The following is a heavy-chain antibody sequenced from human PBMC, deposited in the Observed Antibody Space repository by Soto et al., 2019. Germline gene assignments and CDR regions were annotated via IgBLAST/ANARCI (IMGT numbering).Heavy chain of an antibody. D-gene: IGHD6-13*01. V-gene: IGHV1-3*01. J-gene: IGHJ5*02. CDR1: GYTFTSYG. CDR3: VRRHVSATGIDWFDP. CDR2: INAANGDT. Sequence: ASVKVSCKASGYTFTSYGIHWVRQAPGQRLEWMGWINAANGDTEYSPKFQSRVTITSDTSASTAYMELSSLRSEDTAVYYCVRRHVSATGIDWFDPWGQGTLVTVSS.